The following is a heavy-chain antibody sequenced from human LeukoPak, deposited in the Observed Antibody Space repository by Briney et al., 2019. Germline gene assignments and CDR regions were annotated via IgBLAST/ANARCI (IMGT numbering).Heavy chain of an antibody. CDR2: TYYRSKWSY. V-gene: IGHV6-1*01. CDR3: ARGGIGYCSTTSCYFDS. Sequence: SQTLSLTCAISGDSVSTNSGAWNWIRQSPSRGLGWLGRTYYRSKWSYDYAVSMKSRISISPDTSKNQFSLQLNSVTPEDTAVYYCARGGIGYCSTTSCYFDSWGQGTLVTVSS. CDR1: GDSVSTNSGA. J-gene: IGHJ4*02. D-gene: IGHD2-2*01.